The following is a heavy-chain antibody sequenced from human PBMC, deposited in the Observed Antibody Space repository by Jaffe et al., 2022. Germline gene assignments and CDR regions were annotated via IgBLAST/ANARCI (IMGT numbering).Heavy chain of an antibody. CDR3: ARPLAPVIPDYYDSSGYQFDY. CDR1: GGTFSSYA. D-gene: IGHD3-22*01. J-gene: IGHJ4*02. V-gene: IGHV1-69*05. Sequence: QVQLVQSGAEVKKPGSSVKVSCKASGGTFSSYAISWVRQAPGQGLEWMGGIIPIFGTANYAQKFQGRVTITTDESTSTAYMELSSLRSEDTAVYYCARPLAPVIPDYYDSSGYQFDYWGQGTLVTVSS. CDR2: IIPIFGTA.